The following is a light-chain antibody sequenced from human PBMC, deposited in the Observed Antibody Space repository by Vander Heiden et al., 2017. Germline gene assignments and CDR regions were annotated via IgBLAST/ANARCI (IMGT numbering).Light chain of an antibody. V-gene: IGLV3-1*01. Sequence: SYDLTQPPSVSVSQGQTATLTCSGHKLGDKYTSWYQQKPGQSPLLVIYQDNKRPSGIPERSSASSSGNTATLTVSETQPLDAADYFCQAWDSNTAVFGGGTKLTVL. CDR1: KLGDKY. CDR2: QDN. CDR3: QAWDSNTAV. J-gene: IGLJ2*01.